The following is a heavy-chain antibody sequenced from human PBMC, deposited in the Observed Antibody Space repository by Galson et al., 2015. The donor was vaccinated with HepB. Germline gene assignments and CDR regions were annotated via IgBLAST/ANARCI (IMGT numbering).Heavy chain of an antibody. J-gene: IGHJ3*02. V-gene: IGHV4-39*01. CDR2: IYYGGRT. CDR3: ARPLVLNGRFTPGVGPFHI. D-gene: IGHD2-8*01. CDR1: GISISGSQYY. Sequence: ETLSLTCDVSGISISGSQYYWGWIRQSPKKGLEWIGSIYYGGRTYFSPSFQSRVAMSVDTSKNQLSLTLSSVPAADTAVYHCARPLVLNGRFTPGVGPFHIWGHGTLVTVSA.